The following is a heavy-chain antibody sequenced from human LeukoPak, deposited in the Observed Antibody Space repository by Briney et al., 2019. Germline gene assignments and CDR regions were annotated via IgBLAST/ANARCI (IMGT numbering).Heavy chain of an antibody. Sequence: GWALRLSWAASGFTLSSCSMNWVRHAPGKGLEEVSSIGSSSSYIYYADSVKGRFTISRDNAKNSLYLQMNSLRAEDTAVYYCARGLLDCSGGSCYAGFDYWGQGTLVTVSS. CDR2: IGSSSSYI. D-gene: IGHD2-15*01. J-gene: IGHJ4*02. V-gene: IGHV3-21*01. CDR3: ARGLLDCSGGSCYAGFDY. CDR1: GFTLSSCS.